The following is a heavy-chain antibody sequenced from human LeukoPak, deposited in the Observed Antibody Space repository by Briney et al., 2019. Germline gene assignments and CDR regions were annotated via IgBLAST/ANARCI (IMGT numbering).Heavy chain of an antibody. Sequence: PGGSLRLSCAASGFTFSSYGMHWVRQAPGKGLEWVANIKQDGSEKYYVDSVKGRFTISRDNAKNSLYLQMNSLRADDTAVYYCAKAPSRAGSGWFQIDYWGQGTLVTVSS. V-gene: IGHV3-7*03. CDR3: AKAPSRAGSGWFQIDY. CDR1: GFTFSSYG. J-gene: IGHJ4*02. D-gene: IGHD6-19*01. CDR2: IKQDGSEK.